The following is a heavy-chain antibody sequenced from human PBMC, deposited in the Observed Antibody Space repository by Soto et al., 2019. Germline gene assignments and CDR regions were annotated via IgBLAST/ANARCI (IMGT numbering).Heavy chain of an antibody. D-gene: IGHD5-12*01. CDR1: GYTFTSYC. J-gene: IGHJ6*02. V-gene: IGHV1-18*04. CDR2: ISAYNGNT. Sequence: ASVKVSCKASGYTFTSYCISWVRQAPGQGLEWMGWISAYNGNTNYAQKLQGRVTMTTDTSTSTAYMELRSLRSDDTAVYYCARVPGFSGSFYYYYGMDVWGQGTTVTVS. CDR3: ARVPGFSGSFYYYYGMDV.